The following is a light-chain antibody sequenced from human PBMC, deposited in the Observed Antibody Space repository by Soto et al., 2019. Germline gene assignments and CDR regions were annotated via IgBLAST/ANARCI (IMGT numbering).Light chain of an antibody. CDR2: KAS. V-gene: IGKV1-5*03. CDR1: QTISSW. CDR3: QHYNSYSEA. Sequence: DIQMTQSPSTLSGSVGDRVTINCRASQTISSWLAWYQQKPGKAPMLLIYKASTLKSGVPSRFSGSGSGTEFTLTISSLQPDDFATYYCQHYNSYSEAFGQGTKVDIK. J-gene: IGKJ1*01.